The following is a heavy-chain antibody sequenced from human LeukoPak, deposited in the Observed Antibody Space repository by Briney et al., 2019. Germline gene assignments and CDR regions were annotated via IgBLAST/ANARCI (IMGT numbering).Heavy chain of an antibody. Sequence: SETLSLTCTVSGASVSRGNYYWSWIRQHPGEGLEWIGYIFHSGITYYNPSLKSRVTISADTSENRFSLNLGFVTAADTGVVYCAKTQDAWGPARPGTATPGRYFFDYWGQGLLVTVSS. CDR1: GASVSRGNYY. J-gene: IGHJ4*02. CDR2: IFHSGIT. CDR3: AKTQDAWGPARPGTATPGRYFFDY. D-gene: IGHD3-16*01. V-gene: IGHV4-31*03.